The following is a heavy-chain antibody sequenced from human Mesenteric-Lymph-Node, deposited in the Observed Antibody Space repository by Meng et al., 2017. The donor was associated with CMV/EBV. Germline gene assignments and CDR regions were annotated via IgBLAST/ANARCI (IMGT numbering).Heavy chain of an antibody. V-gene: IGHV1-68*01. CDR3: AINRDGYNYGMDV. D-gene: IGHD5-24*01. J-gene: IGHJ6*02. CDR1: GYTFTCCS. CDR2: ITLYNGNT. Sequence: ASVKVSCKASGYTFTCCSLHWLQQAPGQGLERMRWITLYNGNTNYAKKFQGRVTITRDMSLRTAYIELSSLRSEDSAVYYCAINRDGYNYGMDVWGQGTTVTVS.